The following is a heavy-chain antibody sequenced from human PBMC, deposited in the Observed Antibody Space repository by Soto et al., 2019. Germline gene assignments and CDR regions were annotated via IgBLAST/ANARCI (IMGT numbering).Heavy chain of an antibody. CDR2: IIPIFGTA. V-gene: IGHV1-69*01. CDR3: ARDNTGNQPPYNWFDP. CDR1: GGPFSSYA. Sequence: VKVSCKASGGPFSSYAISWGRQAPGQGLEWMGGIIPIFGTANYAQKFQGRVTITADESTSTAYMELSSLRSEDTAVYYCARDNTGNQPPYNWFDPWGQGTLVTVSS. J-gene: IGHJ5*02.